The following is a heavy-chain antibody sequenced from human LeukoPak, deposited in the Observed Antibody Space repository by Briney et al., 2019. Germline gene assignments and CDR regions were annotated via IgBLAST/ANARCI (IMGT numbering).Heavy chain of an antibody. V-gene: IGHV4-34*01. D-gene: IGHD2-15*01. Sequence: SETLSLTCAVYGGSFSGYFWSWIRQPPGKGLEWIGEINHSGSTNHNPSLKSRVTISVDTSKNQFSLKLSSVTAADTAVYYCARRLLGYCSGGSCYSGYFQHWGQGTLVTVSS. CDR3: ARRLLGYCSGGSCYSGYFQH. CDR2: INHSGST. CDR1: GGSFSGYF. J-gene: IGHJ1*01.